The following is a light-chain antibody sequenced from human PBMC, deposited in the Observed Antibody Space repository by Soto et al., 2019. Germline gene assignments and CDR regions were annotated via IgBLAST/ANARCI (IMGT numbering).Light chain of an antibody. V-gene: IGKV1-9*01. J-gene: IGKJ4*01. Sequence: DIQLTQSPSVLSASVGDTVTITCRASQALSNYLAWYQQKPGKAPDLLIYSASNLQSGVPSRFSGSGSETEFSLTIRALQPEDFATYYCQQLSRYPLTFGGGTKLDIK. CDR3: QQLSRYPLT. CDR2: SAS. CDR1: QALSNY.